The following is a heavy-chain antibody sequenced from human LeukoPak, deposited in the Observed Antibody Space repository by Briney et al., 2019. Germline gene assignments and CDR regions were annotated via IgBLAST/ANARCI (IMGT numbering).Heavy chain of an antibody. D-gene: IGHD1-26*01. J-gene: IGHJ4*02. CDR2: IKSKTDGGTT. V-gene: IGHV3-15*01. CDR3: TTDEWA. Sequence: SGRSLRLSCAASGFTFSSYAMHWVRQAPGKGLEWVGHIKSKTDGGTTDYAAPVRGRFTISRDDSKNTLYLQMNSLKAEDTAVYYCTTDEWAWGQGTLVTVSS. CDR1: GFTFSSYA.